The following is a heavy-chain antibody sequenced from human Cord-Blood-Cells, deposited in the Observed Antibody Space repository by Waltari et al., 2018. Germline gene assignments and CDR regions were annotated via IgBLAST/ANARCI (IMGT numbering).Heavy chain of an antibody. D-gene: IGHD5-18*01. V-gene: IGHV1-8*03. CDR3: ARGLGYSYGPRNAFDI. CDR2: MNPNSGNT. J-gene: IGHJ3*02. Sequence: QVQLVQSGAEVKKPGASVKVSCKASGYTFNSYDINWVRQATGQGLEWMGWMNPNSGNTGYAQKFQGRVTITRNTSISTAYMELSSLRSEDTAVYYCARGLGYSYGPRNAFDIWGQGTMVTVSS. CDR1: GYTFNSYD.